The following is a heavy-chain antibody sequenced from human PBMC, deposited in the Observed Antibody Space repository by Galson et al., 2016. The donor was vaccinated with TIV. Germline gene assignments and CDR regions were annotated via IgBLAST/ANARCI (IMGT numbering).Heavy chain of an antibody. CDR1: GFSFSDYF. CDR2: ISTSGSTT. CDR3: AKGPGSYPYHYYGVDV. D-gene: IGHD3-16*02. V-gene: IGHV3-11*01. J-gene: IGHJ6*02. Sequence: SLRLSCAASGFSFSDYFMTWIRQPPGKGLEWVSYISTSGSTTWDADSVEGRFSVSRDNGKGSLFLQLNSLRAEDRAVYYCAKGPGSYPYHYYGVDVWGQGTTVTV.